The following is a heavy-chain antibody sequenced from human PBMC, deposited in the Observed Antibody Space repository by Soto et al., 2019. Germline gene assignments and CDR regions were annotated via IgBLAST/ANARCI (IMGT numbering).Heavy chain of an antibody. V-gene: IGHV4-39*01. Sequence: QLQLQESGPGLVKPSETLSLTCTVSGGSISSSPYYWGWIRQPPGKGLEWIGTIYFSGSTYYNPSLKSRVTISVDTSKNQFSLRLSSVSAADTAVYYCARLRGYVSGSYPPYWLDPSGQGTLVTVSS. J-gene: IGHJ5*02. D-gene: IGHD3-10*01. CDR1: GGSISSSPYY. CDR3: ARLRGYVSGSYPPYWLDP. CDR2: IYFSGST.